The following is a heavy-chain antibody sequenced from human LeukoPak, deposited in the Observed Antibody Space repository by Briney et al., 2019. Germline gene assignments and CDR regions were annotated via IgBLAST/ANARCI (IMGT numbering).Heavy chain of an antibody. Sequence: GGSLRLSCPASGLTVSSYMSWVRQAPGKGLEWVSVIYSGGSIYYADSVKGRFTISRDKSKNTLYLQMNSLRAEDTAVYYCASGIQWLLQPWGAFDIWGQGTMVTVSS. CDR3: ASGIQWLLQPWGAFDI. CDR2: IYSGGSI. D-gene: IGHD6-19*01. V-gene: IGHV3-66*01. CDR1: GLTVSSY. J-gene: IGHJ3*02.